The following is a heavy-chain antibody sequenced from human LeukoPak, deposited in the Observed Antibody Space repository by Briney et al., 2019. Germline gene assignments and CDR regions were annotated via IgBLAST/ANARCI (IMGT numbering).Heavy chain of an antibody. CDR3: AYREGVYGSGPYYYGMDV. CDR1: GGTFSSYA. V-gene: IGHV1-69*13. CDR2: IIPIFGTA. Sequence: ASVKVSCKASGGTFSSYAISWVRQAPGQGLEWMGGIIPIFGTANYAQKFQGRVTITADESTSTAYMELSSLRSEDTAVYYCAYREGVYGSGPYYYGMDVWGQGTTVTVSS. J-gene: IGHJ6*02. D-gene: IGHD3-10*01.